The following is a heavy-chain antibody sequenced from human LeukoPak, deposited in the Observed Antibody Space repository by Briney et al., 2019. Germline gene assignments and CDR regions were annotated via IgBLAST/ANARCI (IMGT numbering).Heavy chain of an antibody. D-gene: IGHD3-3*01. CDR2: IIPIFGTA. J-gene: IGHJ5*02. CDR1: GGTFSSYA. Sequence: ASVKVSCKASGGTFSSYAISWLRQAPGQGLEWMGGIIPIFGTANYAQKFQGRVTITTDESTSTAYMELSSLRSEDTAVYYCARAVGGITIFHPLAGGFDPWGQGTLVTVSS. CDR3: ARAVGGITIFHPLAGGFDP. V-gene: IGHV1-69*05.